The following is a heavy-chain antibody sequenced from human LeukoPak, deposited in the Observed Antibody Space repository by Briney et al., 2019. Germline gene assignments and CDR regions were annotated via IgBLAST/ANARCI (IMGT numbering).Heavy chain of an antibody. CDR2: ISGSGGNT. J-gene: IGHJ4*02. V-gene: IGHV3-23*01. CDR3: ASSQSITYPLDY. CDR1: GFTFSIYA. D-gene: IGHD1-20*01. Sequence: PGGSLRLSCAASGFTFSIYAMSWVRQAPGKGLEWVSAISGSGGNTYYADSVKGRFTVSRDNSVNTLHLQLDSLRVEDTAVYYCASSQSITYPLDYWGQGALVTVSS.